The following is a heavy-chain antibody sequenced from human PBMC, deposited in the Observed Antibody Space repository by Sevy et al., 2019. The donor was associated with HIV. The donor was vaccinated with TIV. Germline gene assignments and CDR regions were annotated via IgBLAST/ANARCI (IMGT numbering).Heavy chain of an antibody. J-gene: IGHJ6*03. CDR1: GFSFDSYG. D-gene: IGHD3-22*01. CDR3: GKGGGGHYDPDEIGYYFYYYNMDV. V-gene: IGHV3-23*01. CDR2: ISGSGTRT. Sequence: GGSLRLSCAVSGFSFDSYGMTWVHQAPGKGLEWVSGISGSGTRTYYADSVKGRFIISRDNSKNTLYLQMNSLRSEDTAIYYCGKGGGGHYDPDEIGYYFYYYNMDVWGKGTTVTVSS.